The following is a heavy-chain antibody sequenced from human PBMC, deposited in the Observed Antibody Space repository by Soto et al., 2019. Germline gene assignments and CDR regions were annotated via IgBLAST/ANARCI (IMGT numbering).Heavy chain of an antibody. V-gene: IGHV3-23*01. Sequence: EVQLLESGGGLVQPGGSLRLSCAASGYTFSSYAMSWVRQAPGKGLEWVSAISGSGGSTYYADSVKGRFTISRDNSKKTLYLQMNSLRAEDTAVYYCAKDYGDNAGYFDYWGQGTLVTVSS. CDR3: AKDYGDNAGYFDY. D-gene: IGHD4-17*01. J-gene: IGHJ4*02. CDR1: GYTFSSYA. CDR2: ISGSGGST.